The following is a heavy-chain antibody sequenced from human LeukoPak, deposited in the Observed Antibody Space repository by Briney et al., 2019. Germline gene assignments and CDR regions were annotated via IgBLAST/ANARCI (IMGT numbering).Heavy chain of an antibody. CDR2: ISYDGSNK. Sequence: GGSLRLSCAASGFTFSSYSIHWVRQAPGKGLEWVAVISYDGSNKYYADSVKGRFTISRDNSKNTLHLQMNSLRTEDTAVYYCARADSSGWYTFLYWGQGTLVIVSS. V-gene: IGHV3-30-3*01. D-gene: IGHD6-19*01. CDR3: ARADSSGWYTFLY. CDR1: GFTFSSYS. J-gene: IGHJ4*02.